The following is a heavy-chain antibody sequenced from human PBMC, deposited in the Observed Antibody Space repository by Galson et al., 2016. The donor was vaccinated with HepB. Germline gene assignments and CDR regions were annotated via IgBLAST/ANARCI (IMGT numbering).Heavy chain of an antibody. V-gene: IGHV3-48*04. J-gene: IGHJ2*01. CDR3: ARDPYCGGDCNSPRYFDL. CDR2: ISTGGTTI. CDR1: GFTFTSYS. D-gene: IGHD2-21*02. Sequence: SLRLSCAASGFTFTSYSMFWVRQAPGKGRDWVSYISTGGTTIYYADSVKGRFTISGDNAKNLLYLQMNSLRVEDTAVYYCARDPYCGGDCNSPRYFDLWGRGTLVTVSS.